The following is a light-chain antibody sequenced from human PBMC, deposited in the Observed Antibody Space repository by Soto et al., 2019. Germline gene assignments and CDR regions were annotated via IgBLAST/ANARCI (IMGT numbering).Light chain of an antibody. V-gene: IGLV2-14*01. CDR2: DVS. CDR3: SSYTITSTRV. Sequence: QSALTQPASVSGSPGQSITISCTGTSSDVGGYNYVSWYQQHPGKAPQLMIYDVSYRPPGVSDRFSGSKSGNTASLTISGLQAEDEADYFCSSYTITSTRVFGGGTKVTVL. J-gene: IGLJ3*02. CDR1: SSDVGGYNY.